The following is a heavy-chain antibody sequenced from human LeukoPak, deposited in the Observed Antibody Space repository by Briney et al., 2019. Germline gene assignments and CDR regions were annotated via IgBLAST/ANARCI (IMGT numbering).Heavy chain of an antibody. CDR1: GDSVSSDSAA. V-gene: IGHV6-1*01. D-gene: IGHD5-18*01. J-gene: IGHJ4*02. CDR3: ARYSGYSYGGFDY. Sequence: SQTLSITCAISGDSVSSDSAACNWIRQSPSRGLEWLGRTYYRSKWYNDYAVSVKSRITINPDTSKNQFSLQLNSVTPEDTAVYYCARYSGYSYGGFDYWGQGTLVTASS. CDR2: TYYRSKWYN.